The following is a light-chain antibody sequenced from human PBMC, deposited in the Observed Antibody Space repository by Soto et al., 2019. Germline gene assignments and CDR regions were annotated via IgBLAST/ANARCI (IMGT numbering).Light chain of an antibody. J-gene: IGKJ4*01. Sequence: EIVMTQSPATLSVSPGERATLSCRASQSVTSNLAWYQQKPGQAPRLFMYGVSTRATGIPRRFGGSGFATEFTLTISSLQSEDFGVYYCQQYSLWPLTFGGRTKVEIK. CDR2: GVS. V-gene: IGKV3-15*01. CDR1: QSVTSN. CDR3: QQYSLWPLT.